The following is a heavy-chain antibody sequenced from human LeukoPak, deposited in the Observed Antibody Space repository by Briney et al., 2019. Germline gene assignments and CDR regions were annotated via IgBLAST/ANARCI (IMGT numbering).Heavy chain of an antibody. Sequence: PGGSLRLSCAASGFTFSNYWMHWVRQAPGKGLVWVSRINSIGNSIDYADSVNGRFTISRDNARKTVDLQMNSLRADDTAVYYCARYGSGSLEVDYGMAVWGLGTTVTVSS. CDR1: GFTFSNYW. CDR2: INSIGNSI. V-gene: IGHV3-74*01. J-gene: IGHJ6*02. D-gene: IGHD3-10*01. CDR3: ARYGSGSLEVDYGMAV.